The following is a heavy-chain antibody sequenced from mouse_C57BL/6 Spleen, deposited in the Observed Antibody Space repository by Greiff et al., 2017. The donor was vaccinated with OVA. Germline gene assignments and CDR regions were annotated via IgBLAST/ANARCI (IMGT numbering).Heavy chain of an antibody. D-gene: IGHD3-2*02. Sequence: QVQLQQPGTELVKPGASVKLSCKASGYTFTSYWMHWVKQRPGQGLEWIGNINPSNGGTNYNEKFKSKATLTVDKSSSTAYMQLSSLTSEDSAVYYCAREGADSSGYEGMDYWGQGTSVTVSS. CDR1: GYTFTSYW. CDR2: INPSNGGT. CDR3: AREGADSSGYEGMDY. V-gene: IGHV1-53*01. J-gene: IGHJ4*01.